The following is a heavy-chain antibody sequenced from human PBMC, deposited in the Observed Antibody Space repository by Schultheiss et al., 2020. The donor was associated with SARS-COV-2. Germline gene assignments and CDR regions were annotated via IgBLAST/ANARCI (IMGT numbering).Heavy chain of an antibody. V-gene: IGHV3-30*18. CDR3: AKPGGSWYVQYFDD. D-gene: IGHD6-13*01. CDR1: GFTFSTYG. Sequence: GGSLRLSCEVSGFTFSTYGMHWVRQAPGKGLEWVAVISYDGSNKYNADSVRGRFTISRDNSKNRLNLQMNSLRPEDTAVYYCAKPGGSWYVQYFDDWGQGTLVTVSS. CDR2: ISYDGSNK. J-gene: IGHJ4*02.